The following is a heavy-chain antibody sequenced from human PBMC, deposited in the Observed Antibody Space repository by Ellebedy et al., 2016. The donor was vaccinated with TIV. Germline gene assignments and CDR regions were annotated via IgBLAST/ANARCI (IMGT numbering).Heavy chain of an antibody. J-gene: IGHJ4*02. CDR3: AIYTSYWNGEPR. Sequence: MPSETLSLTCTVSGGSLSSSTYYWGCIRQPPGKGLEWIGVFHSAGSTYYHPSLQTLVTISADTSKTQFYLDLRSVTAPDTALYYCAIYTSYWNGEPRWGQGTPVIVSA. D-gene: IGHD1-1*01. V-gene: IGHV4-39*01. CDR1: GGSLSSSTYY. CDR2: FHSAGST.